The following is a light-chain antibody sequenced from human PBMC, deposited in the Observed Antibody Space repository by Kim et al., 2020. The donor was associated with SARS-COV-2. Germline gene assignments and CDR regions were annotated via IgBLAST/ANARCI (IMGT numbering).Light chain of an antibody. V-gene: IGLV1-47*01. J-gene: IGLJ3*02. CDR1: SSNIGSNY. CDR2: RNN. CDR3: AAWDDSLSGWV. Sequence: GQRVNIACSGSSSNIGSNYVDWYQQLPGTATKLLIYRNNQRPSGVPDRFSGSKSGTSASLAISGLRSEDEADYYCAAWDDSLSGWVFGGGTKLTVL.